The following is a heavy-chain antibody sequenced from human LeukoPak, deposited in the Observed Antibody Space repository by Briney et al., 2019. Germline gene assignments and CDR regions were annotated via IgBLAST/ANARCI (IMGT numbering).Heavy chain of an antibody. CDR2: ISPNNGDT. D-gene: IGHD3-3*01. J-gene: IGHJ4*02. CDR1: GYTFVSYL. CDR3: ARGPKYYDFWSGSDS. Sequence: ASVKVSCKASGYTFVSYLIHWVREAPGQGLEWMGIISPNNGDTQYAPKFRGRVTMTRDMSTSTVYMELSSLISGDTAVYYCARGPKYYDFWSGSDSWGQGTLVTVSS. V-gene: IGHV1-46*01.